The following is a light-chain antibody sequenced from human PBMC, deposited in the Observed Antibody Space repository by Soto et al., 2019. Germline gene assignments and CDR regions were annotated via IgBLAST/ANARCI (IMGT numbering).Light chain of an antibody. CDR2: DAS. V-gene: IGKV3-11*01. CDR3: QQRTNWLT. CDR1: QNVSTY. Sequence: EIVLTQSPATLSLSPGERVTLPCRASQNVSTYLAWYQQKPGQAPRLLIYDASDRATGIPARFSGSGSGTDFTLTISSLEPEDFAVYYRQQRTNWLTFGPGTKVDIK. J-gene: IGKJ3*01.